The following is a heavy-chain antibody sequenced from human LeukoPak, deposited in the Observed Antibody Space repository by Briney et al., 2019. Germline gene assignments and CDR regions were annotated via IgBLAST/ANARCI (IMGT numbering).Heavy chain of an antibody. CDR2: INSDGSST. V-gene: IGHV3-74*01. J-gene: IGHJ4*02. Sequence: QPGGSLRLSCAASGFTFSSYWMHWVPQAPGKGLVCVSRINSDGSSTSYADSVKGRFTISRDNAKNTLYLRVNSLRAEDRAVLYCARGYSYGYRIDYWGQGTLVTVYS. D-gene: IGHD5-18*01. CDR3: ARGYSYGYRIDY. CDR1: GFTFSSYW.